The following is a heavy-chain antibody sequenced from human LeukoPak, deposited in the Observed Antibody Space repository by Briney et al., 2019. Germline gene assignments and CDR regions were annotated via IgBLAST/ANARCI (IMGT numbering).Heavy chain of an antibody. J-gene: IGHJ4*02. Sequence: ASVKVSCKASGYTFRNYGILWVRQAPGQGLEWMGWVSPYNDNTNYAQNFQGRVTMTTDTSTNLADMELRSLRYDDTAVYYCAREGHDYGDNTPDYWGRGTLVTVSS. V-gene: IGHV1-18*01. CDR2: VSPYNDNT. CDR1: GYTFRNYG. CDR3: AREGHDYGDNTPDY. D-gene: IGHD4-17*01.